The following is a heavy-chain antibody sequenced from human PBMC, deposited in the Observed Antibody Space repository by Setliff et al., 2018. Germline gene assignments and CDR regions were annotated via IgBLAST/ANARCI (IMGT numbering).Heavy chain of an antibody. Sequence: PSETLSLTCTVSGGSISSGGYYWSWIRQHPGKGLEWIGYIYYSGSTYYNPSLKSRVTISVDTSKNQFSLKLSSVTAADTALYYCARGLHDTSDDYYVGAFDMWGLGTKVTVSS. CDR3: ARGLHDTSDDYYVGAFDM. V-gene: IGHV4-31*03. J-gene: IGHJ3*02. D-gene: IGHD3-22*01. CDR1: GGSISSGGYY. CDR2: IYYSGST.